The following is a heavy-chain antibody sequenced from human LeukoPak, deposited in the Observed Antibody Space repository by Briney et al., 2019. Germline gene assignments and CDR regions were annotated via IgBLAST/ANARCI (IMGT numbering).Heavy chain of an antibody. CDR3: ARDRYDILTGYFTFDY. J-gene: IGHJ4*02. Sequence: SETLSLTCTVSGGSISSYYWSWIRQPPGKGLEWIGYIYYSGSTNYNPSLESRVTISVDTSKNQFSLKLSSVTAADTAVYYCARDRYDILTGYFTFDYWGQGTLVTVSS. D-gene: IGHD3-9*01. CDR2: IYYSGST. CDR1: GGSISSYY. V-gene: IGHV4-59*01.